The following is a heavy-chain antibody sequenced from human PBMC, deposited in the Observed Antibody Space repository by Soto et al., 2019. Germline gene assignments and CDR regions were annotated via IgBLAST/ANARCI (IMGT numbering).Heavy chain of an antibody. CDR3: ARGRLGQLVELHYYYYYMDV. Sequence: GAPVEASSEAPGDAFDSSDLNSVRQSTGKGLEWMGWMNPNSGNTGYAQKFQGRVTMTRNTSISTAYMELSSLRSEDTAVYYCARGRLGQLVELHYYYYYMDVWGKGTTVTVSS. CDR1: GDAFDSSD. J-gene: IGHJ6*03. CDR2: MNPNSGNT. V-gene: IGHV1-8*01. D-gene: IGHD6-6*01.